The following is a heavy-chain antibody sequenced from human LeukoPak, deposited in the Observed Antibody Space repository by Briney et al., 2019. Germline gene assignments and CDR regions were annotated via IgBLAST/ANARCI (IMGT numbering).Heavy chain of an antibody. CDR1: GGSISSYY. V-gene: IGHV4-59*01. D-gene: IGHD4-23*01. J-gene: IGHJ6*02. CDR2: IYYSGST. Sequence: SETLSLTCTVSGGSISSYYCNWIRQPPGKGLEWIGYIYYSGSTNYNPSLKSRVTISVDTSKSQFSLKLSSVTAADTAVYYCARTAGGNYYYNGMDVWGQGTTVTVSS. CDR3: ARTAGGNYYYNGMDV.